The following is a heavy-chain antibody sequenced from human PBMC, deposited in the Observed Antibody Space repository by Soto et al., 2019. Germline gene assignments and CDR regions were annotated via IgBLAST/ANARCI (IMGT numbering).Heavy chain of an antibody. J-gene: IGHJ4*02. V-gene: IGHV1-3*01. Sequence: QVQLLQSGAEVKKPGASVKVSCKASGYTFADYAIHWVRLAPGQSLEWMGWINGGDGGTKYSQNFQDRVTFTRDTSATTAYMELNSLSSEDTAAYYCAQSSGWYALHYWGQGTLVTVSS. CDR2: INGGDGGT. CDR1: GYTFADYA. D-gene: IGHD6-19*01. CDR3: AQSSGWYALHY.